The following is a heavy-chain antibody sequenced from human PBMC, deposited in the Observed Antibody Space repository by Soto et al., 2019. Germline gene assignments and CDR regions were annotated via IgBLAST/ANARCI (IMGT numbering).Heavy chain of an antibody. CDR3: ARIESGPLNGYSGSY. J-gene: IGHJ4*02. CDR2: IIPIFGTA. CDR1: GGTFSSYA. V-gene: IGHV1-69*12. D-gene: IGHD2-21*01. Sequence: QVQLVQSGAEVKKPGSSVKVSCKASGGTFSSYAISWVRQAPGQGLEWMGGIIPIFGTANYAQKFQGRVTIXXDXSXXTAYMELSSLRSEDTAVYYCARIESGPLNGYSGSYWGQGTLVTVSS.